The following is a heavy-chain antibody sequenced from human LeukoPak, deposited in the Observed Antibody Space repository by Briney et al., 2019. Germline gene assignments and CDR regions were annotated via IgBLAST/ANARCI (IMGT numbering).Heavy chain of an antibody. Sequence: GGSLRLSCAASGFTFSTYAMNWVRQAPGKGPEWVAVISYDGSNKYYADSVKGRFTISRDNSKNTLYLQMNSLRAEDTAVYYCARVGNDAFDIWGQGTMVTVSS. CDR1: GFTFSTYA. D-gene: IGHD4-23*01. CDR3: ARVGNDAFDI. CDR2: ISYDGSNK. V-gene: IGHV3-30-3*01. J-gene: IGHJ3*02.